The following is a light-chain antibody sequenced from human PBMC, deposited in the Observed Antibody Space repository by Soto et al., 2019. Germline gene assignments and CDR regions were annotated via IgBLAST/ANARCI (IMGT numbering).Light chain of an antibody. CDR3: SSYTSSTTLYV. Sequence: QSVLTQPASVSGSPGQSITISCTGTSSDVGGYNFVSWYQHHPGEAPKLMIYDVSNRPSGVSNHFSGSKSGNTASLTISGLQAEDEADYYCSSYTSSTTLYVFGTGTNVTVL. J-gene: IGLJ1*01. V-gene: IGLV2-14*03. CDR2: DVS. CDR1: SSDVGGYNF.